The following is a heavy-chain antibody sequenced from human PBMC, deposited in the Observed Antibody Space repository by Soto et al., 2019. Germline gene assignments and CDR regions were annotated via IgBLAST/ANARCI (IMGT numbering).Heavy chain of an antibody. CDR2: ISYDGSNK. CDR1: GFTFSSYG. Sequence: GGSLRLSCAASGFTFSSYGMHWVRQAPGKGLEWVAVISYDGSNKYYADSVKGRFTISRDNSKNTLYLQMNSLRAEDTAVYYCATLHERDSYGYHAFDIWGQGTMVTVSS. V-gene: IGHV3-30*03. J-gene: IGHJ3*02. CDR3: ATLHERDSYGYHAFDI. D-gene: IGHD5-18*01.